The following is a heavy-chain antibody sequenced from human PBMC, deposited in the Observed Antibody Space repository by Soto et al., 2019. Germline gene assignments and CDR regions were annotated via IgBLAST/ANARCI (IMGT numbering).Heavy chain of an antibody. J-gene: IGHJ5*02. CDR2: IIPIFGTA. Sequence: QVQLVQSGAEVKKPGSSVKVSCKASGGTFSSYAISWVRQAPGQGLEWMGGIIPIFGTANYAQKFQGRVTSPADESTSTASMELSSLRSEDTAVYYCASGWFGELPWFDPWGQGTLVTVSS. CDR3: ASGWFGELPWFDP. D-gene: IGHD3-10*01. V-gene: IGHV1-69*12. CDR1: GGTFSSYA.